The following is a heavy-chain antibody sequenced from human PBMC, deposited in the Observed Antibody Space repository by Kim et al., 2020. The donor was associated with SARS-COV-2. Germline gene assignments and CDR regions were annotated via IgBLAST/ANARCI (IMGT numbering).Heavy chain of an antibody. Sequence: GRSLRLSCAASGFTFSSYGMHWVRQAPGKGLEWVAVIWYDGSNKYYADSVKGRFTISRDNSKNTLYLQMNSLRAEDTAVYYCAKGEMATGPLDYWGQGTLVTVSS. V-gene: IGHV3-33*06. CDR1: GFTFSSYG. D-gene: IGHD5-12*01. J-gene: IGHJ4*02. CDR2: IWYDGSNK. CDR3: AKGEMATGPLDY.